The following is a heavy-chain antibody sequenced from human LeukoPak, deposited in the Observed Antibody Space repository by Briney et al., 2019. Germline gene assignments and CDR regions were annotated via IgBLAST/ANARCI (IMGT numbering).Heavy chain of an antibody. Sequence: SETLSLTCTVSGGSISSGGYYWSWIRQLPGKGLEWIGYIYYSGSTDYNPSLKSRVTILVDTSKNQFSLKLSSLTAADTAVYYCARGRDLSYWGQGTLVTVSS. V-gene: IGHV4-61*08. CDR3: ARGRDLSY. J-gene: IGHJ4*02. CDR1: GGSISSGGYY. D-gene: IGHD2-21*01. CDR2: IYYSGST.